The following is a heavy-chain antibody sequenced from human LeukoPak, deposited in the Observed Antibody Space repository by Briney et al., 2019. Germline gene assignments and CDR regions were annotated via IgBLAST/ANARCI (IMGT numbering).Heavy chain of an antibody. V-gene: IGHV3-7*01. CDR3: ARTFQKYYYGSGSYPNDY. D-gene: IGHD3-10*01. J-gene: IGHJ4*02. CDR1: GFTFSSYW. Sequence: GGSLRLSCAASGFTFSSYWMSWVRQAPGKGLEWVANIKQDGSEKYYVDSVKGRFTISRDNAKNSLYLQMNSLRAEDTAVYYCARTFQKYYYGSGSYPNDYWGQETLVTVSS. CDR2: IKQDGSEK.